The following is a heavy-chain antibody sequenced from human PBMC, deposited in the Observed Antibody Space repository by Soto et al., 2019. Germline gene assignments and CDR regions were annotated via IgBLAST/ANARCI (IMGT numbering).Heavy chain of an antibody. CDR3: ARDHSYGHYYYYGILGMDV. J-gene: IGHJ6*02. CDR1: GYTFTSYY. V-gene: IGHV1-46*03. D-gene: IGHD5-18*01. Sequence: GASVKVSCKASGYTFTSYYMHWVRQAPGQGLEWMGIINPSGGSTSYAQKFQGRVTMTRDTSTSTVYMELSSLRSEDTAVYYCARDHSYGHYYYYGILGMDVWGQGTTVTVSS. CDR2: INPSGGST.